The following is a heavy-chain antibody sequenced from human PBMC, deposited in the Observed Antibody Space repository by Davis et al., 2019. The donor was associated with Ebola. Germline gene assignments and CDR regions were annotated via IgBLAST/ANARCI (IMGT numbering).Heavy chain of an antibody. J-gene: IGHJ6*04. Sequence: GESLKISCAASGFTFSDSTMHWVRQASGKGLEWVGRIRNKANSYATAFAASVKGRFTLSRDDSRNTAYLHMNSLKTDDTALYYCARETMGVNYYFYYGLDVWGKGTTVTVSS. CDR3: ARETMGVNYYFYYGLDV. CDR1: GFTFSDST. D-gene: IGHD3-16*01. CDR2: IRNKANSYAT. V-gene: IGHV3-73*01.